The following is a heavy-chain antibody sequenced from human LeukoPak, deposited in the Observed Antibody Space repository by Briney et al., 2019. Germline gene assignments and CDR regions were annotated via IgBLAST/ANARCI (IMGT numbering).Heavy chain of an antibody. V-gene: IGHV3-21*01. Sequence: GGSLRLSCAASGFTFSSYTMNWVRQAPGKGLEWVSSISSTSSYIYYADSVKGRFTISRDNSKNTLYLQMNSLRAEDTAVYYCAKDWAMYSSTLAEYFQHWGQGTLVTVSS. CDR3: AKDWAMYSSTLAEYFQH. CDR2: ISSTSSYI. D-gene: IGHD6-13*01. CDR1: GFTFSSYT. J-gene: IGHJ1*01.